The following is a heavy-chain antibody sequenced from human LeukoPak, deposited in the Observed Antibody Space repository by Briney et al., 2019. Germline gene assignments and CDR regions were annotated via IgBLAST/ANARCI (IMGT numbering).Heavy chain of an antibody. CDR1: GGSISSSSYY. J-gene: IGHJ4*02. V-gene: IGHV4-39*01. CDR3: ARVDGIAVAGTGY. Sequence: PSETLSLTCTVSGGSISSSSYYWGWIRQPPGKGLEWIGSIYYSGSTYYNPSLKSRVTISVDTSKNQFSLKLSSVTAADTAVYYCARVDGIAVAGTGYWGQGTLVTVSS. D-gene: IGHD6-19*01. CDR2: IYYSGST.